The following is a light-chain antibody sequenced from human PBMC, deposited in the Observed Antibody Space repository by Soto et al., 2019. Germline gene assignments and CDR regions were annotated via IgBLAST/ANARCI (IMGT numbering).Light chain of an antibody. Sequence: QSALTQPRSVSGSPGQSVTISCTGTSSDVGGYNYVSWYQQHPGKAPKLVIYDVNKRPSGVPDRFSGSKSGNTASLTVSGLQTEDEADYYCQSYDSTLSGYVSGTGTKVTVL. J-gene: IGLJ1*01. CDR1: SSDVGGYNY. CDR2: DVN. V-gene: IGLV2-11*01. CDR3: QSYDSTLSGYV.